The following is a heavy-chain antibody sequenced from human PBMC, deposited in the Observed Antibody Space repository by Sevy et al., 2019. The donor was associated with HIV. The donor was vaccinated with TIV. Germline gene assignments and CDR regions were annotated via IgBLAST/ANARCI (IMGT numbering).Heavy chain of an antibody. CDR2: VIHSGGT. Sequence: SETLSLTCTVSGGSIASGDHTWTWIRQPPGQALEWIGYVIHSGGTFYNPSLRSRVTISVDTSKNQFSLNLGSVTAADTAVYYCAREYVVKGYFDYWGQGILVTVSS. V-gene: IGHV4-30-2*01. D-gene: IGHD3-10*02. CDR3: AREYVVKGYFDY. CDR1: GGSIASGDHT. J-gene: IGHJ4*02.